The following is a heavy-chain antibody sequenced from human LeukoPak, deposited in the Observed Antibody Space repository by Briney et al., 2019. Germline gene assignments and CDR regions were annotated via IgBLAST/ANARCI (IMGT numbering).Heavy chain of an antibody. CDR1: GFTFSSYS. D-gene: IGHD1/OR15-1a*01. V-gene: IGHV3-21*04. J-gene: IGHJ4*02. CDR3: AKAGNIRFDY. CDR2: ISSSSSYI. Sequence: GGSLRLSCAASGFTFSSYSMDWVRQAPGKGLEWVSSISSSSSYIYYADSVKGRFTISRDNAKNSLYLQMTSLRAEDTAVYYCAKAGNIRFDYWGQGTLVTVSS.